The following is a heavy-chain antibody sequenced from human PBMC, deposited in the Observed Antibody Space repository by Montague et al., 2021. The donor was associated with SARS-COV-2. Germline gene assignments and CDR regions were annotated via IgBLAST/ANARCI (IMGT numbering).Heavy chain of an antibody. Sequence: TLSLTCTVSGGSISSGGYYWSWIRQHPGKGLEWIGYIYYSGNAYYNPSLRSRVTISVGTSKNQFSLKLTSVTAADTAVYYCAREVETTVVTLFDYWGQGTLVTVSS. J-gene: IGHJ4*02. D-gene: IGHD4-23*01. CDR3: AREVETTVVTLFDY. CDR1: GGSISSGGYY. V-gene: IGHV4-31*03. CDR2: IYYSGNA.